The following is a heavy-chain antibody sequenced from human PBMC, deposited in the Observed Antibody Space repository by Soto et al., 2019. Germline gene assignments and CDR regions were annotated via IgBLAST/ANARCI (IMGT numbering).Heavy chain of an antibody. CDR3: ARGGSSYYYYYGMDV. D-gene: IGHD1-26*01. CDR1: GGSISSGDYY. V-gene: IGHV4-30-4*01. Sequence: LSLTCTVSGGSISSGDYYWSWIRQPPGKCLEWIGYIYYSGSTYYNPSLKSRVTISVDTSKNQFSLKLSSVTAADTAVYYCARGGSSYYYYYGMDVWGQGTTVTVSS. CDR2: IYYSGST. J-gene: IGHJ6*02.